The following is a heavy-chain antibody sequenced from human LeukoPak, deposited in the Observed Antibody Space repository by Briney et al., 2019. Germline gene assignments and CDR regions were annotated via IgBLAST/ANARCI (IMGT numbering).Heavy chain of an antibody. CDR2: INPNSGGT. J-gene: IGHJ4*02. D-gene: IGHD3-10*01. CDR1: GYTFTGYY. Sequence: ASVKVSCKASGYTFTGYYMHWVRQAPGQGLEWMGWINPNSGGTNYAQKFQGRVTMTRGTSISTAYMELSRLRSDDTAVYYCARAVITMVRGVIIRYYFDYWGQGTLVTVSS. CDR3: ARAVITMVRGVIIRYYFDY. V-gene: IGHV1-2*02.